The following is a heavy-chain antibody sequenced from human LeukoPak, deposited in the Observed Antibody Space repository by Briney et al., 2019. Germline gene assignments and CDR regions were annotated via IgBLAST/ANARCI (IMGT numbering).Heavy chain of an antibody. CDR2: IYYSGST. CDR3: ARAYCSSTSCSADAFDI. CDR1: GGSISSYY. D-gene: IGHD2-2*01. Sequence: SETLSLTCTVSGGSISSYYWSWIRQPPGKGLEWIGYIYYSGSTNYNPSLKSRVTISVDTSKNQFSLKLSSVTAADTAVCYCARAYCSSTSCSADAFDIWGQGTMVTVSS. V-gene: IGHV4-59*01. J-gene: IGHJ3*02.